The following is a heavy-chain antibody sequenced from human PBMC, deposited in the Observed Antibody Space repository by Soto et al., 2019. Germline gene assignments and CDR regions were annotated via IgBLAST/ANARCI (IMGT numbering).Heavy chain of an antibody. CDR1: GFTFSSYW. D-gene: IGHD3-3*01. V-gene: IGHV3-7*01. CDR3: ARDGDQYYHFWRGYYYPGGYFDY. CDR2: IKQDGSKK. Sequence: EVQLVESGGGLVQPGGSLRLSCAASGFTFSSYWMSWVRQAPGKGLEWVANIKQDGSKKYYVDSVKGRFTISRDNAKNSLYLQMNSLRAEDTAVYYCARDGDQYYHFWRGYYYPGGYFDYWGQGTLVTVSS. J-gene: IGHJ4*02.